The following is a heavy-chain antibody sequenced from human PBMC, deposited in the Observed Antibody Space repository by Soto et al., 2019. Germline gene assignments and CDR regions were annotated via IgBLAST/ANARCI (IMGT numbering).Heavy chain of an antibody. CDR1: GYTFTSYY. CDR2: SHVGPDTT. CDR3: ARESSGTQYFDY. D-gene: IGHD6-19*01. V-gene: IGHV1-46*01. Sequence: QVQLEQSGAEVQKPGASMKVSCQASGYTFTSYYIHWVRQAPGQGLEWMGVSHVGPDTTMYAQKFQGRVTLTRDTSTSTVYMELSSLISEDTAVYFCARESSGTQYFDYWGQGTLVTVSS. J-gene: IGHJ4*02.